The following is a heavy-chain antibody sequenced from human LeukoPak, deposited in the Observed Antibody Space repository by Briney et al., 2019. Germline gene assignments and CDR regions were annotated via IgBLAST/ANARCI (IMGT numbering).Heavy chain of an antibody. CDR2: ISYDGSNK. D-gene: IGHD1-26*01. J-gene: IGHJ2*01. CDR3: AKESEEEQLLGEAMFDH. CDR1: GFTFSSYA. Sequence: GRSLRLSCAASGFTFSSYAMHWVRQAPGKGLEWVAVISYDGSNKYYADSVKGRFIISRDNSKNTLYLQMDSLTSEDTALYSCAKESEEEQLLGEAMFDHWGRGTLLTVSS. V-gene: IGHV3-30-3*02.